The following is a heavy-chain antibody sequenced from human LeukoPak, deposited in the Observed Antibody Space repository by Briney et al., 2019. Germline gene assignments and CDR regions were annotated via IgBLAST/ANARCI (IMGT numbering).Heavy chain of an antibody. CDR2: IYYSGST. D-gene: IGHD4-17*01. CDR1: GGSISSGGYY. J-gene: IGHJ4*01. V-gene: IGHV4-31*03. Sequence: PSETLSLTCTVSGGSISSGGYYWSWIRQHPGKGLEWIGYIYYSGSTYYNPSLKSRVTISVDTSKNQFSLKLSSVTAADTAVYYCVCYGDYVGFAYWGHGTLVTVSA. CDR3: VCYGDYVGFAY.